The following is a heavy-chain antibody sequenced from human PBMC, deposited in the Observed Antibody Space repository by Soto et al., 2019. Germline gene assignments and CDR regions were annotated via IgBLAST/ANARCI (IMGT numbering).Heavy chain of an antibody. Sequence: GASVKVSCKAPGYTFTSYGISWVRQAPGQGLEWMGWISAYNGNTNYAQKLQGRVTMTTDTSTSTAYMELRSLRSDDTAVYYCVRDPSRKGNWFDPWGQGTLVTVSS. V-gene: IGHV1-18*01. J-gene: IGHJ5*02. CDR2: ISAYNGNT. CDR1: GYTFTSYG. CDR3: VRDPSRKGNWFDP.